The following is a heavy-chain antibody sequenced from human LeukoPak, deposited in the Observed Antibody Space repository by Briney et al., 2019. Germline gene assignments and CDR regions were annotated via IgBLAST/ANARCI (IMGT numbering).Heavy chain of an antibody. D-gene: IGHD3-3*01. V-gene: IGHV1-8*01. Sequence: ASVKVSCKASGYTFTSYDINRVRQANGQGLEWMGWMNPNSGNTGYAQKFQGRVAMTRNTSISTAYMELSRLRSEDTAVYYCARSGDYDFWSGRTDAFDIWGQGTMVTVSS. CDR1: GYTFTSYD. CDR3: ARSGDYDFWSGRTDAFDI. J-gene: IGHJ3*02. CDR2: MNPNSGNT.